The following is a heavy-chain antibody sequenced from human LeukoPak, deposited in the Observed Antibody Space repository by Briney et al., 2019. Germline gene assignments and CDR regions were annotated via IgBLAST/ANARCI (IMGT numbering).Heavy chain of an antibody. D-gene: IGHD3-10*01. V-gene: IGHV3-11*01. CDR1: GFTFSDYY. J-gene: IGHJ6*03. CDR2: ISSSGSTI. Sequence: PGGSLRLSCAASGFTFSDYYMSWIRQAPGKGLEWVSYISSSGSTIYYADSVKGRFTISRDNAKNTLYLQMNSLRAEDTAVYYCARVIGDDYDTGSSQLHIAYYYYMDVWGQGTTVTVSS. CDR3: ARVIGDDYDTGSSQLHIAYYYYMDV.